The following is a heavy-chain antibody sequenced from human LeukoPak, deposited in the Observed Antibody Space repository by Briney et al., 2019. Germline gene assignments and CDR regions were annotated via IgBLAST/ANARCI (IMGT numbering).Heavy chain of an antibody. D-gene: IGHD3-3*01. J-gene: IGHJ4*02. Sequence: SETLSLTCTVSGGSISSYYWSWIRQPPGKRLEWIGHIYYSGSTNYNPSLKSRVTISVDTSKNQSSLKLSSVTAADTAVYYCASRSSIWSGYQDTLYYFDSWGQGTLVTVSS. CDR2: IYYSGST. V-gene: IGHV4-59*01. CDR3: ASRSSIWSGYQDTLYYFDS. CDR1: GGSISSYY.